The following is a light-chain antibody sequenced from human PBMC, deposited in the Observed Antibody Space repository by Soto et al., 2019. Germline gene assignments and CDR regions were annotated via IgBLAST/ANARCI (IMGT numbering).Light chain of an antibody. CDR3: QSYDNSLSHVV. CDR2: GDN. V-gene: IGLV1-40*01. CDR1: SSNIGSFYD. J-gene: IGLJ2*01. Sequence: QLVLTQPPSVSGAPGQRVTIPCTGSSSNIGSFYDVHWYQQLPGTVPKLLIYGDNNRPSGVPDRFSGSKSGTSASLAITGLQPEDEADYYCQSYDNSLSHVVFGGGTKPHRP.